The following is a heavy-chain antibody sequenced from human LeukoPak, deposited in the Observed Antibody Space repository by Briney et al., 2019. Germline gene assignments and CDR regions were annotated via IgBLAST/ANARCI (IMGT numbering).Heavy chain of an antibody. V-gene: IGHV3-23*01. Sequence: GGSLRLSYAVSGITLSNYGMSWVRQAPGKGLEWVAGISDSGGRTNYADSVKGRFTISRDNPKNTLYLQMNSLRAEDTAVYFCAKRGVVIRVILVGFHKEAYYFDSWGQGALVTVSS. J-gene: IGHJ4*02. CDR2: ISDSGGRT. CDR1: GITLSNYG. CDR3: AKRGVVIRVILVGFHKEAYYFDS. D-gene: IGHD2-21*01.